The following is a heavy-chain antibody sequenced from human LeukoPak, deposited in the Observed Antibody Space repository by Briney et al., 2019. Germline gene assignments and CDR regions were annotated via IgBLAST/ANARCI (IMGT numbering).Heavy chain of an antibody. Sequence: GGSLRLSCAASGFTFSSYAMSWVRQAPGGGLEWVSTISPSGGSTFYADSVKGRFTIFRDNPKNTLYLQMNNLRVDDTAVYYCAKDPYSGSPRGFDYWGQGTLVAASS. J-gene: IGHJ4*02. D-gene: IGHD1-26*01. V-gene: IGHV3-23*01. CDR1: GFTFSSYA. CDR2: ISPSGGST. CDR3: AKDPYSGSPRGFDY.